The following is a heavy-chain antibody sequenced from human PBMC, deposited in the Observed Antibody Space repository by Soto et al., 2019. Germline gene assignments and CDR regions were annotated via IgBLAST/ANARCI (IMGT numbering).Heavy chain of an antibody. Sequence: GGSLRLSCAASGFSFSTYTMSWVRRAPGKGLEWVSAISGSGGSPTYADSVQGRFTISRDNPKKTLYLQMNSLRAEDTAVYYCAKARCTTSNCYVPDYWGQGTLVTVSS. CDR1: GFSFSTYT. J-gene: IGHJ4*02. V-gene: IGHV3-23*01. CDR3: AKARCTTSNCYVPDY. D-gene: IGHD2-8*01. CDR2: ISGSGGSP.